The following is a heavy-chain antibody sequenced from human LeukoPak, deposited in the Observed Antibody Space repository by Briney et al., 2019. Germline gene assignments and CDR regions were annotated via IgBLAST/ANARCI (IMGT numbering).Heavy chain of an antibody. V-gene: IGHV3-66*01. CDR3: ARDRITVAGAFDY. D-gene: IGHD6-19*01. Sequence: PGGSLRLSCAASGFTVSSNYMGWVRQAPGKGLEWVSVIYSGGDTYYADSVKGRFTISRDNSKNMIYLEMSSLKAEDTAVYYCARDRITVAGAFDYWGQGTLVTVSS. CDR2: IYSGGDT. J-gene: IGHJ4*02. CDR1: GFTVSSNY.